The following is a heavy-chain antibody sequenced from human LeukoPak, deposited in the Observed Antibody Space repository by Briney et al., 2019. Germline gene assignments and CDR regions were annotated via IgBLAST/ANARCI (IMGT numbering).Heavy chain of an antibody. CDR1: GFTFSSHD. V-gene: IGHV3-13*01. CDR2: IGTAGDT. Sequence: PGGSLRLSCAASGFTFSSHDMHWVRQATGKGLEWVSVIGTAGDTYYAGSVKGRFTISRENAQNSLYLQMNSLRAGDTAVYYCVRDDSGSLDYWGQGTLVTVSS. J-gene: IGHJ4*02. D-gene: IGHD3-10*01. CDR3: VRDDSGSLDY.